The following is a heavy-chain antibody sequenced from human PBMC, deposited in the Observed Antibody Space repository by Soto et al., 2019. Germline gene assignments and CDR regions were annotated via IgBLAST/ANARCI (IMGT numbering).Heavy chain of an antibody. Sequence: QVQLVQSGAEVKKPVSSVKVSCKASGGTFSRYSITWVRQAPGHGLEWIGRIIPIFGIASYAQKFQGRVTMTADESTSTAYMELSSLRSDDTAVYYCAREDRDRETGLVPAAIDGMDVWGQGTTVTVSS. J-gene: IGHJ6*02. D-gene: IGHD2-2*01. CDR2: IIPIFGIA. CDR3: AREDRDRETGLVPAAIDGMDV. CDR1: GGTFSRYS. V-gene: IGHV1-69*08.